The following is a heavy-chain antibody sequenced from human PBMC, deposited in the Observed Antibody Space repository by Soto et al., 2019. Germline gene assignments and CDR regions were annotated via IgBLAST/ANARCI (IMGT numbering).Heavy chain of an antibody. CDR3: ARERQQLGMGYYFYGMDV. J-gene: IGHJ6*02. CDR1: GFTFSSYA. CDR2: LSYDGTNK. D-gene: IGHD6-13*01. V-gene: IGHV3-30*04. Sequence: QVQLVESGGGVVQPGRSLRLSCATSGFTFSSYAMHWVRQAPGKGLECVAFLSYDGTNKDYADSVKGRFTISRDNSKNTLYLHMNSLRVDDTAVYLCARERQQLGMGYYFYGMDVWGQGTTVTVSS.